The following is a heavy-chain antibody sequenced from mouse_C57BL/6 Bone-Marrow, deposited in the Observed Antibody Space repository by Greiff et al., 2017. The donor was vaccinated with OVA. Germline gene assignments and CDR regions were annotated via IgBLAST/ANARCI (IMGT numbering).Heavy chain of an antibody. CDR3: ARRYNYYAMDY. D-gene: IGHD1-1*01. CDR2: INPSTGGT. J-gene: IGHJ4*01. Sequence: EVKLMESGPELVKPGASVKISCKASGYSFTGYYMNWVKQSPEKSLEWIGEINPSTGGTTYNQKFKAKATLTVDKSSSTAYMQLKSLTSEDSAVYYCARRYNYYAMDYWGQGTSVTVSS. CDR1: GYSFTGYY. V-gene: IGHV1-42*01.